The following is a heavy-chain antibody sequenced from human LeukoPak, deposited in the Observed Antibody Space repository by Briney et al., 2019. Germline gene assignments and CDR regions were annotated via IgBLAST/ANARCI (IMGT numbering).Heavy chain of an antibody. CDR2: IYSGGST. Sequence: PGGSLRLSCAASGFTVSSNYMSWVRQAPGKGLEWVSVIYSGGSTYYADSVKGRFTISRDNSKNTLYLQMNSLRAEDTAVYYCAKGHLEYYYDSSGSWGQGTLVTVSS. V-gene: IGHV3-53*01. D-gene: IGHD3-22*01. CDR1: GFTVSSNY. J-gene: IGHJ5*02. CDR3: AKGHLEYYYDSSGS.